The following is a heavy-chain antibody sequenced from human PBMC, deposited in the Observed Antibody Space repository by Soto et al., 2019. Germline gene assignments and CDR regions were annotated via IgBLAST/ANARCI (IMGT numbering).Heavy chain of an antibody. CDR1: GFTFSSYA. V-gene: IGHV3-23*01. D-gene: IGHD3-22*01. J-gene: IGHJ4*02. Sequence: VGSLRLSCAASGFTFSSYAMSWFRQAPVNWLEWVSSISGSGGSTYYADSVKGRFTISRDNSKNTLYLQMNSLRAEDTAVYYCAKHSPDPYYYDSSGYYYFDYWGQGTLVTVSS. CDR3: AKHSPDPYYYDSSGYYYFDY. CDR2: ISGSGGST.